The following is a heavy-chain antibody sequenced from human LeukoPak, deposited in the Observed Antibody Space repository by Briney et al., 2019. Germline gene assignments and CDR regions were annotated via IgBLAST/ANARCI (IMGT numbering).Heavy chain of an antibody. CDR3: ASGRYYDSSAYYSLDY. V-gene: IGHV4-39*07. CDR2: IYYSGST. Sequence: SETLSLTCTVSGGSISSSRYSWGWIRQPPGKGLEWIGDIYYSGSTYYNPSLKSRVTISVDTSKNQFSLKLSSVTAADTAVYYCASGRYYDSSAYYSLDYWGQGTLVTVSS. J-gene: IGHJ4*02. CDR1: GGSISSSRYS. D-gene: IGHD3-22*01.